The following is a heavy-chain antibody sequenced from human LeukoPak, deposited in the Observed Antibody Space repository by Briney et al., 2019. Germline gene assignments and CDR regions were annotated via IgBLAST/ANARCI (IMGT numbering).Heavy chain of an antibody. D-gene: IGHD3-9*01. J-gene: IGHJ3*02. V-gene: IGHV3-11*06. Sequence: PGGSLRLSCAASGFTFSDYYMSWIRQAPGKGLEWVSSISSSSSYIYYADSVKGRFTISRDNAKNSLYLQMNSLRAEDTAVYYCARDYRPYYDILTGYGADPAFDIWGQGTMVTVSS. CDR2: ISSSSSYI. CDR1: GFTFSDYY. CDR3: ARDYRPYYDILTGYGADPAFDI.